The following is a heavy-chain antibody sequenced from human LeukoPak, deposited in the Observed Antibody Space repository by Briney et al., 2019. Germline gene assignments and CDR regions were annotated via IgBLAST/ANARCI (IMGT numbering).Heavy chain of an antibody. CDR3: ARGIYVGAYYYYYGMDV. D-gene: IGHD1-26*01. CDR2: ISSSGSTI. J-gene: IGHJ6*02. Sequence: PGGSLRLSCAASGFTFSSYEMNWDRQAPGKGLEWVSYISSSGSTIYYADSVKSRFTISRDNAKNSLYLQMNSLRAEDTAVYYCARGIYVGAYYYYYGMDVWGQGTTVTVSS. CDR1: GFTFSSYE. V-gene: IGHV3-48*03.